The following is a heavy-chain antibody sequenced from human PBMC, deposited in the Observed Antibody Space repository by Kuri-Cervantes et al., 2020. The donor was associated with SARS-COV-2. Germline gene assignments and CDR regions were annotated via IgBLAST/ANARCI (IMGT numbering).Heavy chain of an antibody. D-gene: IGHD3-9*01. CDR3: AKDNGYYDILTGGNWFDP. CDR2: ISGSGGST. Sequence: ETLSLTCTVSGGSISSSSYYWGWIRQPPGKGLEWVSAISGSGGSTYYADSVKGRFTISRDNSKNTLYLQMNSLRAEDTAVYYCAKDNGYYDILTGGNWFDPWGQGTLVTVSS. J-gene: IGHJ5*02. V-gene: IGHV3-23*01. CDR1: GGSISSSSYY.